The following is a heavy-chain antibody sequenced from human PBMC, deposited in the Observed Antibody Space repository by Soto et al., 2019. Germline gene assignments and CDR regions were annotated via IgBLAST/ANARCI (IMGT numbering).Heavy chain of an antibody. CDR2: ISNSGTYT. D-gene: IGHD2-15*01. Sequence: QAQLVESGGDLVKPGGSLRLSCAASGFTFSDYNMTWIRQAPGKGLEWISYISNSGTYTNYADSVKGRFTISRDNAKNSLYLRMTGLRAEDPAVYYCVSGRGGVWGEGTLVTVSS. CDR3: VSGRGGV. CDR1: GFTFSDYN. J-gene: IGHJ4*02. V-gene: IGHV3-11*06.